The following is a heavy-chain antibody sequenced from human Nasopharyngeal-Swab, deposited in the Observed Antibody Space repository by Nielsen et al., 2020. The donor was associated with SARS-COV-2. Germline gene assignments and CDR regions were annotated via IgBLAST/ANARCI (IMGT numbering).Heavy chain of an antibody. D-gene: IGHD4-17*01. J-gene: IGHJ6*02. Sequence: VRQAPGKGLEWVANIKQDGSEKYYVDSVKGRFTISRNNAKNSLYLQMNSLKAEDTAVYYCARRRLRLPYYYYGMDVWGQGTTVTVSS. V-gene: IGHV3-7*01. CDR2: IKQDGSEK. CDR3: ARRRLRLPYYYYGMDV.